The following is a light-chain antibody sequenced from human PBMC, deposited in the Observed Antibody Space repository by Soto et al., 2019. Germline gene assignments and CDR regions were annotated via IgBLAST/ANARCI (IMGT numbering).Light chain of an antibody. V-gene: IGKV3-11*01. J-gene: IGKJ4*01. CDR3: HQRYNWLT. CDR2: GAS. Sequence: IVLTRSPATLSLSPGERATLSCRARQTVSTYLSWYQHKPGQAPRLLIYGASKRATGIPARFSGSGSGTDFTLTISSLEPEDSAVYYCHQRYNWLTFGGGTKV. CDR1: QTVSTY.